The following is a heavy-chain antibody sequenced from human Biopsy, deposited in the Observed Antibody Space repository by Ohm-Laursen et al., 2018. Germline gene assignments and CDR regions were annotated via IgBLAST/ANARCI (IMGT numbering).Heavy chain of an antibody. V-gene: IGHV1-8*01. Sequence: ASVKVSCKASGYSFSTYDVNWVRQARGQGLEWMGWMIPSSGKTGYAQRFQGRVTLTMNTSISTAYMELSGLRSEDTAVYFCARGYSRRVSIFEASIYWFDSWGQGTLVTVSS. CDR3: ARGYSRRVSIFEASIYWFDS. CDR2: MIPSSGKT. J-gene: IGHJ5*01. CDR1: GYSFSTYD. D-gene: IGHD6-6*01.